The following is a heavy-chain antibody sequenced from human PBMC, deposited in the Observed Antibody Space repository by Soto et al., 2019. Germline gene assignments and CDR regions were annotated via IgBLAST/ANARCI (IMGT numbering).Heavy chain of an antibody. V-gene: IGHV4-34*01. J-gene: IGHJ5*02. CDR1: GGSFSGYY. CDR3: ARVWVTSWFDP. Sequence: SETLSLTCAVYGGSFSGYYWSWIRQPPGKGLEWIGEINHSGSTNYNPSLKSRVTISVDTSKNQFSLKLSSVTAADTAVYYCARVWVTSWFDPWGQGTLVTVSS. CDR2: INHSGST. D-gene: IGHD4-17*01.